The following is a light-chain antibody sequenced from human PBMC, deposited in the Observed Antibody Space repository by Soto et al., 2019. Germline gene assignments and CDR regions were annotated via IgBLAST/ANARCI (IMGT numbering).Light chain of an antibody. CDR2: KAS. J-gene: IGKJ1*01. Sequence: DIQMTQSPSTLSASVGDRVTITCRASESVRSWLAWYQQKPGKAPRLLIYKASTLESGVPSRFSGSGSGTEFTLTTTSLQPDDFATYYCQQYNSYWTFGQGTKVEIK. V-gene: IGKV1-5*03. CDR3: QQYNSYWT. CDR1: ESVRSW.